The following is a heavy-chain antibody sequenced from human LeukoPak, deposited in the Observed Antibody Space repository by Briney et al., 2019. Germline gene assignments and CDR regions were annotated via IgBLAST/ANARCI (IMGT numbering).Heavy chain of an antibody. CDR2: ISPGSTTI. D-gene: IGHD4-17*01. Sequence: GGSLRLSCAASGFTFRGHGTNWVRQAPGKGLEWVSYISPGSTTIYYAESVQGRFTVSRDDAKNSLYLQVNSLSAEDTAVYYCARIRGPTVYTYYMDVWGKGTTVTVSS. CDR1: GFTFRGHG. J-gene: IGHJ6*03. V-gene: IGHV3-48*04. CDR3: ARIRGPTVYTYYMDV.